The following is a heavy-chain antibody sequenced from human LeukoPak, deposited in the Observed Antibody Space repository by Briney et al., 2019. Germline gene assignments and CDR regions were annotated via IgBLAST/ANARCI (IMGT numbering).Heavy chain of an antibody. CDR2: IYYSGST. D-gene: IGHD3-3*02. CDR3: ARGQFCSCYSI. Sequence: SETLSLTCTVSGGSISSGDYYWSWLRQPPGKGLEWIGYIYYSGSTYYNPSLKSRVTMSVDTSKNQFSLNLSSVTAADTAVYYCARGQFCSCYSIWGQGTLVTVSS. J-gene: IGHJ4*02. CDR1: GGSISSGDYY. V-gene: IGHV4-30-4*08.